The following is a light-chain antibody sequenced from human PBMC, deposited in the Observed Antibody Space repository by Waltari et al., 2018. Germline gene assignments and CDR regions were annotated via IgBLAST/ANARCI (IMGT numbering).Light chain of an antibody. CDR2: ATS. CDR3: QQSYNMWA. Sequence: DIQMTQSPSSLSASVGDRVTITCRASESIRTYLNWYQHTAGRAPKLLIYATSSFQSGVPSSFSGRGSGTDFTLAITSLQPEDFATYYCQQSYNMWAFGQGTKVEIK. V-gene: IGKV1-39*01. J-gene: IGKJ1*01. CDR1: ESIRTY.